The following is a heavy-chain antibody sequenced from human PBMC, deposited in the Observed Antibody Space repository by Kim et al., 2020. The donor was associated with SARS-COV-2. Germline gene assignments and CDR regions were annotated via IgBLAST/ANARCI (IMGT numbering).Heavy chain of an antibody. CDR1: GYTFTYYY. Sequence: ASVKVSCKTSGYTFTYYYVHWVRQAPGHGLEWMGKINPSNGDTTYAQKFQGRVSMTRDTSTSTVYMTLSSLRSDDTAIYYCAPKGDNGTYYFDYWGQGTLVTVSS. D-gene: IGHD1-26*01. CDR2: INPSNGDT. CDR3: APKGDNGTYYFDY. J-gene: IGHJ4*02. V-gene: IGHV1-46*01.